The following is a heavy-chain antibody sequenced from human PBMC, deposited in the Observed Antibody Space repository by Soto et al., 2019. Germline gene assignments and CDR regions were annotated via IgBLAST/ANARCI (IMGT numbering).Heavy chain of an antibody. J-gene: IGHJ4*02. CDR3: ARPPKGSSSWYYFEY. CDR2: IIPILGIA. V-gene: IGHV1-69*02. Sequence: QVQLVQSGAEVKKPGSSVKVSCKASGGTFSSYTISWVRQAPGQGLEWMGRIIPILGIANYAQKFQGRVTITADKSTSTAYMELSSLRSEDTAVYYCARPPKGSSSWYYFEYWGQGTLVTVSS. CDR1: GGTFSSYT. D-gene: IGHD6-13*01.